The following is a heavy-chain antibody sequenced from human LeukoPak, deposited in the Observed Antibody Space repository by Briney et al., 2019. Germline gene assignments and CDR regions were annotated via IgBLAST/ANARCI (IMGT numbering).Heavy chain of an antibody. J-gene: IGHJ3*02. D-gene: IGHD6-19*01. CDR2: ISGSGGST. CDR1: GFTFSSYA. V-gene: IGHV3-23*01. CDR3: AKDSLQWLDNPPLAFDI. Sequence: GGSLRLSCAASGFTFSSYAMSWVRQAPGKGLEWVSAISGSGGSTYYADSVKGRFTISRDNSKNTLYLRMNSLRAEDTAVYYCAKDSLQWLDNPPLAFDIWGQGTMVTVSS.